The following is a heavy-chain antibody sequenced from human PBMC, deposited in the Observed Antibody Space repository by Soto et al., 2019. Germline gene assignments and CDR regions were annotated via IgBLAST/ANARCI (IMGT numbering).Heavy chain of an antibody. J-gene: IGHJ4*02. CDR1: GFPVSSEY. D-gene: IGHD3-10*01. CDR3: ARSRGLGPGSHFDY. V-gene: IGHV3-11*01. Sequence: GVSLRLSCAVSGFPVSSEYMSWIRQAPGKGLEWISYISNGVPYMFYADSVKGRVTTFKDNARNLLFLQMDNLRVDDTAVYYCARSRGLGPGSHFDYWGQGTLVTVSS. CDR2: ISNGVPYM.